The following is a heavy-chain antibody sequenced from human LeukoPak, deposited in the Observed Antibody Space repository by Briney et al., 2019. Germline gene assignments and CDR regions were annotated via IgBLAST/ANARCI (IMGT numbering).Heavy chain of an antibody. CDR2: IWYDGSNK. CDR1: GFTFSYHG. V-gene: IGHV3-33*01. D-gene: IGHD6-19*01. Sequence: PGSSLRLSCAASGFTFSYHGMQWVRQAPGKGLEWVADIWYDGSNKYYADSVKGRFTISRDNSKSTLYLQMNSLRTEDTAVYYCARDRGSGSPPYGMDVWGQGTTVTVSS. J-gene: IGHJ6*02. CDR3: ARDRGSGSPPYGMDV.